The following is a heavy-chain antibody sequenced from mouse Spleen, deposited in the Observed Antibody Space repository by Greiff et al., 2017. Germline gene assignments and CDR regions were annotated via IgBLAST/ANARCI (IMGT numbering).Heavy chain of an antibody. V-gene: IGHV1-52*01. CDR2: IDPSDSET. D-gene: IGHD3-3*01. Sequence: QVQLKQSGAELVRPGSSVKLSCKASGYTFTSYWMHWVKQRPIQGLEWIGNIDPSDSETHYNQKFKDKATLTVDKSSSTAYMQLSSLTSEDSAVYYCARVGLGAWFAYWGQGTLVTVSA. CDR3: ARVGLGAWFAY. J-gene: IGHJ3*01. CDR1: GYTFTSYW.